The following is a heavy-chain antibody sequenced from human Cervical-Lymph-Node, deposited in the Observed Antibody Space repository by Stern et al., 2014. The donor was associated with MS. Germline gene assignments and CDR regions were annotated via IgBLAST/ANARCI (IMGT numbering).Heavy chain of an antibody. D-gene: IGHD2/OR15-2a*01. Sequence: EVQLVESGGGLVQPGGSLRLSCAASGFTFSSSWMHWVRQAPGKGLVWVARLNTDGSITNHADSVKGRFTISRDNAKNTLYLQMNSLRAEDTAVYYCAREIGGRQGYWGQGTLVTVSS. CDR1: GFTFSSSW. J-gene: IGHJ4*02. CDR3: AREIGGRQGY. CDR2: LNTDGSIT. V-gene: IGHV3-74*01.